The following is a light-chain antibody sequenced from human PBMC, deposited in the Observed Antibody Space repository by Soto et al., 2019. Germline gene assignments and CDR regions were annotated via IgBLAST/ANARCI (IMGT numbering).Light chain of an antibody. Sequence: IVLTQSPGTLSLSPGERATLSCRASQSVSSSYLAWYQQKPGQAPRLLIYGASSRATGIPDRFSGSVSGTDFTLTISRLETEDVAVYYCQQSGNSPITFGQGTRLEI. CDR2: GAS. V-gene: IGKV3-20*01. J-gene: IGKJ5*01. CDR3: QQSGNSPIT. CDR1: QSVSSSY.